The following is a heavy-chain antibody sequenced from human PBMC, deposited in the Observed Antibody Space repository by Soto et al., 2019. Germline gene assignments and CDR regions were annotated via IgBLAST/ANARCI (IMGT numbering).Heavy chain of an antibody. CDR3: ARGGGVGFGDYTTGGMDV. J-gene: IGHJ6*02. D-gene: IGHD2-8*02. Sequence: ASVKVSCKASGYTFTRYAMHWVRQAPGQRLEWMGWINAGNGNTKYSQKLQGRVTIIRDTSASTAYMELSSLRSEDTAVYYCARGGGVGFGDYTTGGMDVWGQGTTVTVSS. V-gene: IGHV1-3*01. CDR1: GYTFTRYA. CDR2: INAGNGNT.